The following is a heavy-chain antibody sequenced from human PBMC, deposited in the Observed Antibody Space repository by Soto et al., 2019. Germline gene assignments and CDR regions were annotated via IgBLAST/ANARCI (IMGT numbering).Heavy chain of an antibody. Sequence: ASVKVSCKASGYTFTSYGISWVRQAPGQGLEWMGWISAYNGNTNYAQKLQGRVTMTTDTSTSTAYMELRSLRSDDTAVYYCASWTAVAGTPHSFDYWGQGTLVTVSS. J-gene: IGHJ4*02. CDR1: GYTFTSYG. CDR2: ISAYNGNT. D-gene: IGHD6-19*01. V-gene: IGHV1-18*04. CDR3: ASWTAVAGTPHSFDY.